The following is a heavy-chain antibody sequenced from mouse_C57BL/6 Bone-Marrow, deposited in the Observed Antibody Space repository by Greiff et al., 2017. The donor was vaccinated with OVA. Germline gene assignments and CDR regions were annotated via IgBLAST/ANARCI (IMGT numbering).Heavy chain of an antibody. CDR3: ARSYSNPLYAMDY. CDR1: GYTFTDYY. J-gene: IGHJ4*01. V-gene: IGHV1-19*01. D-gene: IGHD2-5*01. Sequence: VQLQQPGPVLVKPGASVKMSCKASGYTFTDYYMNWVKQSHGQSLEWIGVINPYNGGTSYNQKFKGKATLTVDKSSSTAYMELNSLTSEDSAVYYCARSYSNPLYAMDYWGQGTSVTVSS. CDR2: INPYNGGT.